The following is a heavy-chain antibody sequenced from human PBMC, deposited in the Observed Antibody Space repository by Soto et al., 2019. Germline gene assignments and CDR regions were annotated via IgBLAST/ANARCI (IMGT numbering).Heavy chain of an antibody. Sequence: SETLSLTCAVYGGSFSGYYWSWIRQPPGKGLEWIGEINHSGSTNYNPSLKSRVTISVDTSKNQFALKLSSVTAADTAVYYCARRGAAKQGALLVDFQHWGQGTLVTVSS. CDR2: INHSGST. V-gene: IGHV4-34*01. D-gene: IGHD1-26*01. J-gene: IGHJ1*01. CDR3: ARRGAAKQGALLVDFQH. CDR1: GGSFSGYY.